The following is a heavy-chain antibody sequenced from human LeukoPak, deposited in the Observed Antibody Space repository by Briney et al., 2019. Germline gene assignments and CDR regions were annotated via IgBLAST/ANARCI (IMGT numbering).Heavy chain of an antibody. J-gene: IGHJ4*02. V-gene: IGHV3-48*03. CDR1: GFTFSSYE. D-gene: IGHD2-2*01. CDR2: ISSGTTTI. CDR3: ARRYCSSTSCTLDY. Sequence: PGGSLRLSCTASGFTFSSYEMNWVRQAPGKGLEWVSYISSGTTTIYYADSVKGRFTTSRDNAKNSLYPQMNSLRAEDTAVYYCARRYCSSTSCTLDYWGQGTLVTVSS.